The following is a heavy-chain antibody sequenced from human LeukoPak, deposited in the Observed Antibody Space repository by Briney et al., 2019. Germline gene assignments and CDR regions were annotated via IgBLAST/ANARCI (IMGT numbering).Heavy chain of an antibody. CDR1: GGTFSSYA. CDR2: MNPNSGNT. Sequence: ASVKVSCKASGGTFSSYAISWVRQATGQGLEWMGWMNPNSGNTGYAQKFQGRVTMTRNTSISTAYMELSSLRSEDTAVYYCARALAAKRKAAAAHFDIWGQGTMVTVSS. J-gene: IGHJ3*02. D-gene: IGHD2-15*01. CDR3: ARALAAKRKAAAAHFDI. V-gene: IGHV1-8*02.